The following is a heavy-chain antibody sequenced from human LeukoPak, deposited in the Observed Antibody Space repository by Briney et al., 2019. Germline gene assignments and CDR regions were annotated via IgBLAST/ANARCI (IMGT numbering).Heavy chain of an antibody. Sequence: PSETLPLTCTVSGDSISSYYWSWIRQPPGKGLEWIGYIYYSGSNNYNPSLKSRVTISVDAYKNQFSLKLSSVTAADTAVYYCARGGRYYMDVWGKGTTVTVSS. CDR2: IYYSGSN. CDR1: GDSISSYY. CDR3: ARGGRYYMDV. D-gene: IGHD1-26*01. V-gene: IGHV4-59*01. J-gene: IGHJ6*03.